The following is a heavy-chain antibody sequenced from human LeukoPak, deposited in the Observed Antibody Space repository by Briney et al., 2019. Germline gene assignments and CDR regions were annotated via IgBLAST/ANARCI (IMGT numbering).Heavy chain of an antibody. V-gene: IGHV1-69*01. J-gene: IGHJ4*02. D-gene: IGHD3-10*01. Sequence: SVKVSCKASGGTFSSYAISWVRRAPGQGLEWMGGIIPIFGTANYAQKFQGRVTITADESTSTAYMELSSLRSEDTAVYYCARGSPDGEGSGSYYLFDYWGQGTLVTVSS. CDR2: IIPIFGTA. CDR1: GGTFSSYA. CDR3: ARGSPDGEGSGSYYLFDY.